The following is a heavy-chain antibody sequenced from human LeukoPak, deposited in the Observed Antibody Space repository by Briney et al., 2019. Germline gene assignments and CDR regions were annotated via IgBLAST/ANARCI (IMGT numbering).Heavy chain of an antibody. CDR2: IYDIGST. CDR3: ARGTKTGYTGYDWNY. V-gene: IGHV4-59*01. J-gene: IGHJ4*02. D-gene: IGHD5-12*01. Sequence: PSETLSLTCTVSGGSISSYYWSWIRQPPGKGLEWIGYIYDIGSTSYNPSLKSRVTISVDTSSNQFPLMLTSVTAADTAVYYCARGTKTGYTGYDWNYWGQGSLVSVSS. CDR1: GGSISSYY.